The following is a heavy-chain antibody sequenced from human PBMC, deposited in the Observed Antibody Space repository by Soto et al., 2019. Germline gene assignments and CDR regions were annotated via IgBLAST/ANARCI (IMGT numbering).Heavy chain of an antibody. CDR2: ISAYNGNT. D-gene: IGHD3-16*01. Sequence: ASVKVSCKASGYTFTSYGISWVRQAPGQGLEWMGWISAYNGNTNYAQKLQGRVTMTRDTSTSTAYMELRSLRSDDTAFFYCARDAQGVFLHYWGQGTLVTVSS. V-gene: IGHV1-18*01. CDR1: GYTFTSYG. CDR3: ARDAQGVFLHY. J-gene: IGHJ4*02.